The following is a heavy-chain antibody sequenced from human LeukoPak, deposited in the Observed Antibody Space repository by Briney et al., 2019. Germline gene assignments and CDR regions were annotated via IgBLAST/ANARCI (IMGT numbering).Heavy chain of an antibody. CDR1: GCTFDNYA. J-gene: IGHJ6*02. CDR3: AKGRNSYDSGRCHSQNCYYGMDV. D-gene: IGHD3-10*01. CDR2: ISGCGDDT. V-gene: IGHV3-23*01. Sequence: GGSLRLSCAASGCTFDNYAMLWVRLAPGRGLEYVSVISGCGDDTYSADSVRGRFTISRDNSKNTLHLEMSNLGVDDTAVYYCAKGRNSYDSGRCHSQNCYYGMDVWGQGTTVTVFS.